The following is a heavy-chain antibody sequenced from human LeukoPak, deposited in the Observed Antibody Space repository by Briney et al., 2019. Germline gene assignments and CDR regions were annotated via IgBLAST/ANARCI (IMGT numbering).Heavy chain of an antibody. CDR2: IKQDGSEK. CDR3: ARDPNVLLWFGANDY. D-gene: IGHD3-10*01. V-gene: IGHV3-7*01. CDR1: GFTFSSYW. J-gene: IGHJ4*02. Sequence: GGSLRLSCAASGFTFSSYWMSWVRQAPGKGLEWVANIKQDGSEKYYVDSVKGRFTISRDNAKNSLYLQMNSLRAEDTAVYYCARDPNVLLWFGANDYWGQGTLVTVSS.